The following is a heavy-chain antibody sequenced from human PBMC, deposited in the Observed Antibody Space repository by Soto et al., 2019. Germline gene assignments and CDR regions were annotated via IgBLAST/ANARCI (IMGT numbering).Heavy chain of an antibody. CDR3: ARDQQHPTAYYYCMDV. Sequence: ASVKVSCKASGYTFTSYYMHWVRQAPGQGLEWMGIINPSGGSTSYAQKFQGRVTMTRDTSTSTVYMELSSLRSEDTAVYYCARDQQHPTAYYYCMDVWGQGTTVTVSS. J-gene: IGHJ6*02. V-gene: IGHV1-46*01. CDR2: INPSGGST. D-gene: IGHD6-13*01. CDR1: GYTFTSYY.